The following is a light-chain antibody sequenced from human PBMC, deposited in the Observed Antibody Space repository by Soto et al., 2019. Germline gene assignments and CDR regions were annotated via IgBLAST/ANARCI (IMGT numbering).Light chain of an antibody. CDR1: QSVSSSY. V-gene: IGKV3-20*01. CDR3: QQYGSSQT. CDR2: GAS. J-gene: IGKJ1*01. Sequence: ELVLTQSPGTLSLSPGERATLSCRASQSVSSSYLAWYQQKPGQAPRLLIYGASSSATGIPDRFSGSGSGTDFTLTISRLEPEDFAVYYCQQYGSSQTFGQGTKVDIK.